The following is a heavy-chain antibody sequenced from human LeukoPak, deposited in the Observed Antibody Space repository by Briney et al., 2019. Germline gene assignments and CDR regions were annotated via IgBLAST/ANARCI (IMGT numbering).Heavy chain of an antibody. Sequence: GSPRLSCAASGFTFSIYAMNWVRQAPGKGLEWVSVISGRGEHTYYADSVKGRFTISRDNSNNTLYLQMNSLRAEDAAVYYCARDLSGDWYFDLWGRGTLVTVSS. CDR1: GFTFSIYA. D-gene: IGHD7-27*01. V-gene: IGHV3-23*01. CDR3: ARDLSGDWYFDL. CDR2: ISGRGEHT. J-gene: IGHJ2*01.